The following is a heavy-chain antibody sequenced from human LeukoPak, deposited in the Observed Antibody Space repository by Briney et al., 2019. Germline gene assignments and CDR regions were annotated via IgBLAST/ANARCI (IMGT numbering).Heavy chain of an antibody. D-gene: IGHD6-19*01. CDR2: IYYSGST. J-gene: IGHJ6*04. Sequence: SETLSLTCTVSGGSVSSGSYYWSWIRQPPGTGLEWIGYIYYSGSTNYNPSLKSRVTISVDTSKSQFSLKLSSVTAADTAVYYCARDMAGTPYYYGMDVWGKGTTVTVSS. CDR3: ARDMAGTPYYYGMDV. V-gene: IGHV4-61*01. CDR1: GGSVSSGSYY.